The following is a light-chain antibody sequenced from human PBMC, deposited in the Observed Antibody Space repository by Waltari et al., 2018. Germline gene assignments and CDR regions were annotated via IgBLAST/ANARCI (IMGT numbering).Light chain of an antibody. CDR2: KVS. Sequence: EALLTQSPLSLPVTPGQPASISCRASQSLVFSDGNTYLNWFHQRPGQPPRRLIHKVSNRDSGVPDRFRGSGSGTHFTLNISRVESEDIGVYYCMQGTQWPWTFGQGTKVEIK. V-gene: IGKV2-30*01. CDR3: MQGTQWPWT. J-gene: IGKJ1*01. CDR1: QSLVFSDGNTY.